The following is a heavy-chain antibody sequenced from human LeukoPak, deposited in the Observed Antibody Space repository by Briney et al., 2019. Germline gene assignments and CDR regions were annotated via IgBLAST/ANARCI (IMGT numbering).Heavy chain of an antibody. V-gene: IGHV3-7*01. CDR1: GFTFSESW. J-gene: IGHJ4*02. CDR2: LNLDGSDK. CDR3: ARGVPAEY. D-gene: IGHD4/OR15-4a*01. Sequence: GGSLRLSCVVSGFTFSESWMSWVRQAPGKGLGWVASLNLDGSDKYYVDSVKGRFTISRDNAKNSLYLQMDSLRVEDTAVYHCARGVPAEYWGQGTLVTVSS.